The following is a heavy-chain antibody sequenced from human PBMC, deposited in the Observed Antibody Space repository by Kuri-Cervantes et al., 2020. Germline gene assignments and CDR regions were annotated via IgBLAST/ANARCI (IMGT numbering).Heavy chain of an antibody. D-gene: IGHD2-15*01. Sequence: SETLSLTCAVYGGSFSGYYWSWIRQPPGKGLEWIGEINHSGSTNYNPSLKSRVTISVDTSKNQFLLKLSSVTAADTAVYYCARVVAALDYWGQGTLVTVSS. J-gene: IGHJ4*02. CDR2: INHSGST. CDR1: GGSFSGYY. V-gene: IGHV4-34*01. CDR3: ARVVAALDY.